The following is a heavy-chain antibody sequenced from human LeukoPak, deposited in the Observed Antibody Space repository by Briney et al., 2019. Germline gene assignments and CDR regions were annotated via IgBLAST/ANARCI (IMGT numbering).Heavy chain of an antibody. D-gene: IGHD3-10*01. CDR2: ISGSGSII. CDR3: ASNTVVRGVIRETGYGMDV. CDR1: GFTFSSYD. V-gene: IGHV3-48*03. J-gene: IGHJ6*02. Sequence: PGGSLRLSCAASGFTFSSYDMNWVRQAPGKGLEWVSYISGSGSIIYYADSVKGRFTISRDNAKNSLYLQMNSLRADDTAVYYCASNTVVRGVIRETGYGMDVWGQGTTVTVSS.